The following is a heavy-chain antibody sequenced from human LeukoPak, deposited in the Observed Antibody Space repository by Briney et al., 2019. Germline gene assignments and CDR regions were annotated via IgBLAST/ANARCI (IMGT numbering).Heavy chain of an antibody. Sequence: GGSLRLSCAASGFTFNNAWMSWVRQAPGEGLEWVGRIKIKTDGGTTDYAAPVKGRFTISRDDSKNTRYLQMNSLKTEDTAVYYCTTEGLHCSSTSCYASYYYYYGMDVWGKGTTVTVSS. CDR2: IKIKTDGGTT. CDR3: TTEGLHCSSTSCYASYYYYYGMDV. J-gene: IGHJ6*04. V-gene: IGHV3-15*01. D-gene: IGHD2-2*01. CDR1: GFTFNNAW.